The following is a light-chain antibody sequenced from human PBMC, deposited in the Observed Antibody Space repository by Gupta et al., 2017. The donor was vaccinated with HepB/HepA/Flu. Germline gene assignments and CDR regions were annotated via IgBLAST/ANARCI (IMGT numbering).Light chain of an antibody. J-gene: IGLJ2*01. V-gene: IGLV1-44*01. CDR3: ATWDDNLNGPV. CDR2: SSK. Sequence: QSVLTQPPSASGTPGQRVTISCSGSSSNIGRNTVSWYQQFLATAPNLLIFSSKRRPSGVPDRFSGSTSGTSASLAISGLQSEDAADYYCATWDDNLNGPVFGGGTKLTVL. CDR1: SSNIGRNT.